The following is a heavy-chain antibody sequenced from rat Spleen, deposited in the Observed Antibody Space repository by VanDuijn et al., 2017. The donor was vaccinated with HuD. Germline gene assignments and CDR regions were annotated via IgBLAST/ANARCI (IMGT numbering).Heavy chain of an antibody. CDR3: ARRTEGIDY. V-gene: IGHV5-29*01. D-gene: IGHD1-11*01. Sequence: EVQMVESDGGLVQPGRSLKLSCAASGFTFSDYYMAWVRQTPTKGLEWVATISYDGSTTYYRDSVKGRFTISRDNAESTLYLQMNSLRSEDTATYYWARRTEGIDYWGQGVMVTVSS. CDR2: ISYDGSTT. J-gene: IGHJ2*01. CDR1: GFTFSDYY.